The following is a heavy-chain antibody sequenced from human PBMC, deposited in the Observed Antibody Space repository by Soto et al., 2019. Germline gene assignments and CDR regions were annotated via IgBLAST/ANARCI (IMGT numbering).Heavy chain of an antibody. CDR1: GGSISSGGHY. CDR3: ASLVEMAAIAWYFDL. J-gene: IGHJ2*01. V-gene: IGHV4-31*03. CDR2: ISYTGST. D-gene: IGHD2-21*02. Sequence: QVQLQESGPGLVKPSQTLSLICTVSGGSISSGGHYWSWIRQFPGNELEWIGFISYTGSTYYNPSLQSRVTMSADSSKNQFFLWLSSVTAADTAVYYCASLVEMAAIAWYFDLWGRGTLVTVSS.